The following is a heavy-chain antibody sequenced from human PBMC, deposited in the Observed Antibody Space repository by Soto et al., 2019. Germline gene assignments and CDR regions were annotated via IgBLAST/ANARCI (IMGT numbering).Heavy chain of an antibody. D-gene: IGHD2-15*01. V-gene: IGHV3-30*18. CDR3: VKALSDPGCRGGGCQRTFHH. J-gene: IGHJ4*02. CDR1: GFTFSSYA. CDR2: IQSDGRDE. Sequence: QVLLVESGGGVVQPGRSLRLSCAASGFTFSSYALHWVRQAPGKGLEWVAFIQSDGRDEYYADSVRGRFTISRDNSKNTLYLEMNSLTPEDTAVYYCVKALSDPGCRGGGCQRTFHHWGPGTLVTVSS.